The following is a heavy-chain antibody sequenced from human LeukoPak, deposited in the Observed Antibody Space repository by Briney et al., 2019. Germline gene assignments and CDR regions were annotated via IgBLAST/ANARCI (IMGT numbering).Heavy chain of an antibody. CDR1: GFTFSRFH. Sequence: GGSLRLSCETSGFTFSRFHMRWLRQAPGEGLEWVGFIWFDGVTRKYADSVKGRFTISRDNSENMLYLQMNSLRAEDTAMYYCARENYADSGGNDYWGQGTLVTVSS. D-gene: IGHD4-23*01. CDR3: ARENYADSGGNDY. J-gene: IGHJ4*02. V-gene: IGHV3-33*01. CDR2: IWFDGVTR.